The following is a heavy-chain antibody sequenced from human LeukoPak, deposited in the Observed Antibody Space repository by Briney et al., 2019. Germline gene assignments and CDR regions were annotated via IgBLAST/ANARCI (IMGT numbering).Heavy chain of an antibody. CDR3: ARANRQDAFDI. CDR2: ITADGAST. Sequence: GGSLRLSCAATGFNFDEYALHWVRQAPGKGLEWVSLITADGASTYYADSVKGRFTISRDKSKNSLYLQMNSLRAEDTAVYYCARANRQDAFDIWGQGTMVTVSS. J-gene: IGHJ3*02. CDR1: GFNFDEYA. V-gene: IGHV3-43*02.